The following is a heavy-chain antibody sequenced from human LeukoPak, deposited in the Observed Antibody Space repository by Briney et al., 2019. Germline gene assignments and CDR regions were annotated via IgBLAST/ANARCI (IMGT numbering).Heavy chain of an antibody. CDR1: GFTFSSYA. CDR3: ARDPLGYCSGGSCDWFDP. CDR2: ISGSGGST. J-gene: IGHJ5*02. Sequence: GGSLRLSCAASGFTFSSYAMSWVRQAPGKGLEWVSGISGSGGSTYYADSVKGRFTISRGNSENTLYLQMNNLRAEDTAVYYCARDPLGYCSGGSCDWFDPWGQGTLVTVSS. D-gene: IGHD2-15*01. V-gene: IGHV3-23*01.